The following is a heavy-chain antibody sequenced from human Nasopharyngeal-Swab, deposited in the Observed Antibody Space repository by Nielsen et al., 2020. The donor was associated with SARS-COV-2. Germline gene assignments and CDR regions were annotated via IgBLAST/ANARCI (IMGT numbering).Heavy chain of an antibody. J-gene: IGHJ4*02. V-gene: IGHV4-30-4*01. CDR1: GGSISSGDYY. CDR3: ARHSGSYLGDFDY. D-gene: IGHD1-26*01. Sequence: SETLSLTCTVSGGSISSGDYYWSWIRQPPGKGLEWIGYIYYSGSTYYNPSLKSRVTISVDTSKNQFSLKLSSVTAADTAVYYCARHSGSYLGDFDYWGQGTLVTVSS. CDR2: IYYSGST.